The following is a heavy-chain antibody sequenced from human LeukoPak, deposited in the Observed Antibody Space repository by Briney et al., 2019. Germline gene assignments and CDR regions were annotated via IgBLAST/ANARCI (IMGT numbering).Heavy chain of an antibody. D-gene: IGHD5-24*01. J-gene: IGHJ4*02. V-gene: IGHV3-33*01. CDR2: IWYDGSNK. CDR1: GFTFSSYG. Sequence: PGGSLRLSCAASGFTFSSYGMRWVRQAPRKGLEWVAVIWYDGSNKYYADSVKGRFTISRDNSKNTLYLQMNSLRAEDTAVYYCARALMATGSDYWGQGTLVTVSS. CDR3: ARALMATGSDY.